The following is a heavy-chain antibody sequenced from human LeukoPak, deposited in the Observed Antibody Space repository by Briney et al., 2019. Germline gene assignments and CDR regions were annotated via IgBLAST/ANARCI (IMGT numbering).Heavy chain of an antibody. J-gene: IGHJ4*02. Sequence: SETLSLTCTVSGGSISSGGYYWSWIRQPPGKGLEWIGYIYHSGSTYYNPSLKSRVTISVDRSKNQFSLKLSSVTAADTAVYYCARGCITIFGVVDYWGQGTLVTVSS. CDR1: GGSISSGGYY. CDR2: IYHSGST. CDR3: ARGCITIFGVVDY. V-gene: IGHV4-30-2*01. D-gene: IGHD3-3*01.